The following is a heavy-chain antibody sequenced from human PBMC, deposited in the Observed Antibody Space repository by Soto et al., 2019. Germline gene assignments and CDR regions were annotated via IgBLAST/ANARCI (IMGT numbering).Heavy chain of an antibody. CDR3: ATDTGGWFDP. CDR2: IHYSGTT. CDR1: SGSVSSGIYY. J-gene: IGHJ5*02. D-gene: IGHD7-27*01. Sequence: PSETLSLTCTVSSGSVSSGIYYWNWIRQPPGKGLEWIGYIHYSGTTDYNPSLKSRVTMSVDTTKTQFSLKLSSVTAADTAVYYCATDTGGWFDPWGQGTLVTVSS. V-gene: IGHV4-61*01.